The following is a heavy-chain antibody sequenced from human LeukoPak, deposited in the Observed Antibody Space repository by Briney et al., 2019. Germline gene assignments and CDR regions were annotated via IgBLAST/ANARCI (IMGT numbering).Heavy chain of an antibody. CDR1: GVTFSNYA. D-gene: IGHD6-6*01. Sequence: ASVKVSCKASGVTFSNYAISWLRQAPGQGLEWMGGIIPIFGPPNNAQKFQDRVTITADESTSTAYMELRSLRSDDTAVYYCARGESNSSSSFDYWGQGTLVTVSS. CDR2: IIPIFGPP. V-gene: IGHV1-69*13. J-gene: IGHJ4*02. CDR3: ARGESNSSSSFDY.